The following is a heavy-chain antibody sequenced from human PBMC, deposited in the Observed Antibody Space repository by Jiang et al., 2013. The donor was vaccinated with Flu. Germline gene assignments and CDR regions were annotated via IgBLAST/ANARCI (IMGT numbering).Heavy chain of an antibody. J-gene: IGHJ4*02. CDR2: ISTKNGDT. CDR1: GYSFTTYG. Sequence: QSGAEVKKSGASVKVSCKASGYSFTTYGISWVRQAPGQGLEWMAFISTKNGDTNYAQKVQGRVTVTTDTSTSTAYMELRSLTSDDTAVYYCARGTGTYYSSTRVFDSWGQGTLVTVSS. CDR3: ARGTGTYYSSTRVFDS. V-gene: IGHV1-18*01. D-gene: IGHD1-26*01.